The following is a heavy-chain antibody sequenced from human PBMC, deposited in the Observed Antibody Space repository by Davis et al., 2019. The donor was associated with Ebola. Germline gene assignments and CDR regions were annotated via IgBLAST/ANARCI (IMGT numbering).Heavy chain of an antibody. D-gene: IGHD3-3*01. V-gene: IGHV3-7*01. CDR1: GFIFSHHW. J-gene: IGHJ4*02. CDR2: IRQGASET. Sequence: GESLKISCATSGFIFSHHWMSWVRQVPGKGLECVANIRQGASETYYVDSVKGRFTISRDNAKNSLYLQMNSLRAEDTAVYYCARDFYDFWSGYYHYYFDYWGQGTLVTVSS. CDR3: ARDFYDFWSGYYHYYFDY.